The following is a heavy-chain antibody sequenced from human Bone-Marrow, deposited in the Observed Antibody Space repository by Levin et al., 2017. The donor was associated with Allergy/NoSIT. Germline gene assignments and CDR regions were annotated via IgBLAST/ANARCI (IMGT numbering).Heavy chain of an antibody. V-gene: IGHV3-15*05. D-gene: IGHD5-12*01. CDR3: TPIMVATEGY. J-gene: IGHJ4*02. CDR2: IKRESDGGTT. Sequence: NPGGSLRLSCAASGFTFNSAWMNWVRQAPGKGLEWVGRIKRESDGGTTDYAAPVKGRFTISRDDSNSILFLQMDSLKPEDTAVYYCTPIMVATEGYWGQGTLVTVSS. CDR1: GFTFNSAW.